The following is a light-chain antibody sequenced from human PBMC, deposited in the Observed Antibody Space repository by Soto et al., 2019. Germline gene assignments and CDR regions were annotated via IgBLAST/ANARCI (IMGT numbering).Light chain of an antibody. CDR1: QSVISSH. Sequence: EIVLTQSPGTLSLSPGERATLSCRASQSVISSHLAWYQQKPGQPPRLLIYGASSRATGIPDRFSGSGSGTDFTLTISRLEPDDFAVYYCQQYSSPLRQYTFGQGTKLEIK. CDR2: GAS. J-gene: IGKJ2*01. CDR3: QQYSSPLRQYT. V-gene: IGKV3-20*01.